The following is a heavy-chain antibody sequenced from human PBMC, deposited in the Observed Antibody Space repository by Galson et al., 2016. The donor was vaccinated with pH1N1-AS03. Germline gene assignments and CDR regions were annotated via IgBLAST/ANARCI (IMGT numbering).Heavy chain of an antibody. CDR2: IRIHRRVDT. Sequence: SVKVSCKASGYNFATYGVSWVRQAPGRGPEWMGWIRIHRRVDTHYAQNFRDRATMTMDTSTNIAYLELRALRSDDTAIYYCARQDYDDYYFNGMDVWGQGTTVIVSS. CDR1: GYNFATYG. V-gene: IGHV1-18*04. CDR3: ARQDYDDYYFNGMDV. D-gene: IGHD4-17*01. J-gene: IGHJ6*02.